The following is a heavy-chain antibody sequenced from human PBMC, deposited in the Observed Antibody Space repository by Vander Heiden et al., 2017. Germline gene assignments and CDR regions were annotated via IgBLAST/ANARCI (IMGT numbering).Heavy chain of an antibody. D-gene: IGHD6-13*01. J-gene: IGHJ6*02. Sequence: QVQLQESGPGLVKPSQTLSLTCTVSGGSISSGGSYWSWIRQHPGKGLEWIGYIYYSGSTYYNPSLKSRVTISVDTSKNQFSLKLSSVTAADTAVYYCARDQPLAAAHGRDYYYGMDVWGQGTTVTVSS. CDR1: GGSISSGGSY. CDR3: ARDQPLAAAHGRDYYYGMDV. CDR2: IYYSGST. V-gene: IGHV4-31*03.